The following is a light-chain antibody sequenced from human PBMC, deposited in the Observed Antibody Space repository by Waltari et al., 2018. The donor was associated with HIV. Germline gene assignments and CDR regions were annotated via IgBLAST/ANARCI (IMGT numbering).Light chain of an antibody. J-gene: IGLJ1*01. CDR2: KDT. CDR3: QSADNSGTYV. V-gene: IGLV3-25*03. Sequence: SYELTRPPSVSVSPGQTARITCSGDALPKKYASWYQQKPGQAPVMVIYKDTERPSGIPERFSGSSSGTTVTLTISGVQAEDEADYYCQSADNSGTYVFGTGTKVTVL. CDR1: ALPKKY.